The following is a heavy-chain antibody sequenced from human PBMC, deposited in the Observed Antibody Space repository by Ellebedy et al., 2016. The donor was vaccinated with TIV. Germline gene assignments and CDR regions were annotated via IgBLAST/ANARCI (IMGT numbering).Heavy chain of an antibody. CDR1: GFTFSSYA. CDR2: ISGSGGST. J-gene: IGHJ6*02. V-gene: IGHV3-23*01. D-gene: IGHD3-10*01. Sequence: GESLKISXAASGFTFSSYAMSWVRQAPGKGLEWVSAISGSGGSTYYADSVKGRFTISRDNSKNTLYLQMNSLRAEDTAVYYCATIDGSGSYLDPYYYYGMDVWGQGTTVTVSS. CDR3: ATIDGSGSYLDPYYYYGMDV.